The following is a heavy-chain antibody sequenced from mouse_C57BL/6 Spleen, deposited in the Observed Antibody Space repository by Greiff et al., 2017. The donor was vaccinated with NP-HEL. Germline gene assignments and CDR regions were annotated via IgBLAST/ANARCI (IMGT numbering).Heavy chain of an antibody. J-gene: IGHJ3*01. D-gene: IGHD1-1*02. V-gene: IGHV1-81*01. CDR3: EREGWAY. Sequence: QVQLKESGAELARPGASVKLSCKASGYTFTSYGISWVKQRTGQGLEWIGEIYPRSGNTYYNEKFKGKATLTADKSSSTAYMELRSLTSEDSAVYFCEREGWAYWGQGTLVTVSA. CDR2: IYPRSGNT. CDR1: GYTFTSYG.